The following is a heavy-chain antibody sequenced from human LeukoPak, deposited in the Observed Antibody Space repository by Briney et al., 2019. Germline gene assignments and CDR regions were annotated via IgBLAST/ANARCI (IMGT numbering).Heavy chain of an antibody. D-gene: IGHD6-13*01. CDR2: IFHSGNT. J-gene: IGHJ6*02. CDR1: GYSISSGYY. CDR3: ASSGGSSWYYYYGMDV. V-gene: IGHV4-38-2*02. Sequence: SETLSLTCSVSGYSISSGYYWGWIRQPPGKGLEWIGSIFHSGNTYYNPSLKSRVTISVDTSKNQFSLKLSSVTAADTAVYYCASSGGSSWYYYYGMDVWGQGTTVTVSS.